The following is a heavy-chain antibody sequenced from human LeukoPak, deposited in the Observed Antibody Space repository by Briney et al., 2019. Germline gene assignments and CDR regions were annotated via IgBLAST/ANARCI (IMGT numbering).Heavy chain of an antibody. J-gene: IGHJ3*02. V-gene: IGHV4-38-2*02. CDR1: GYSISSGYY. CDR2: IYHSGST. Sequence: PSETLSLTCTVSGYSISSGYYWGWIRQPPGKGLEWIGSIYHSGSTYYNPSLKSRVTISVDPSKNQFSLKLSSVNAADTAVYYCARARGSYRDDAFDIWGQGTMVTVSS. CDR3: ARARGSYRDDAFDI. D-gene: IGHD1-26*01.